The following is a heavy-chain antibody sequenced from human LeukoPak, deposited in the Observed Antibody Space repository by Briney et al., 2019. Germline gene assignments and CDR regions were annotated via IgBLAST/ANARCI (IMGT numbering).Heavy chain of an antibody. CDR3: ARDSGDRGIVVVPAALHYLDV. CDR2: ISADGGSA. V-gene: IGHV3-23*01. Sequence: GGCLSLSWAPSGFTFGSYAMSWVRQPPGKGLEWVSAISADGGSAWYAGSVRGRSTIYRDNSKNTLYLQMNSLRAEDAVVYYCARDSGDRGIVVVPAALHYLDVWGKGTTVTVSS. J-gene: IGHJ6*03. D-gene: IGHD2-2*01. CDR1: GFTFGSYA.